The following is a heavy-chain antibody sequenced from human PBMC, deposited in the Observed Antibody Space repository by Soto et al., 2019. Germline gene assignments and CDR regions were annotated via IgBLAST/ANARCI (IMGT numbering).Heavy chain of an antibody. Sequence: EASVKVSCKASGYTFTGYYMHWVRQAPGQGLEWMGWINPNSGGTNYAQKFQGRVTMTRDTSISTAYMELSRLRSDDTAVYYCARSFTIFGVVISFSWFDPWGQGTLVTVSS. CDR3: ARSFTIFGVVISFSWFDP. D-gene: IGHD3-3*01. V-gene: IGHV1-2*02. CDR2: INPNSGGT. CDR1: GYTFTGYY. J-gene: IGHJ5*02.